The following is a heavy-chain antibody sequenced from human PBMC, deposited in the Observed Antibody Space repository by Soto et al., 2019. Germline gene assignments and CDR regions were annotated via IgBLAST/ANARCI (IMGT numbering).Heavy chain of an antibody. CDR2: ISYDENDR. CDR3: ARGKALKYLGHKYNYFGP. Sequence: QVRLVESGGGVVQPGRSLKVSCAASGFMFRTYAMHWVRQAPGKGLKWVALISYDENDRFYADSVRGRFTISRDNSKNTLYLQMNSLRSEDTAVYYCARGKALKYLGHKYNYFGPWGQGTLVTVSS. V-gene: IGHV3-30-3*01. CDR1: GFMFRTYA. D-gene: IGHD5-12*01. J-gene: IGHJ5*02.